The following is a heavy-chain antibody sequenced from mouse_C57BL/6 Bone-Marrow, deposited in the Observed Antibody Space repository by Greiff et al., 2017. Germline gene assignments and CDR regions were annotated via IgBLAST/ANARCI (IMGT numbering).Heavy chain of an antibody. J-gene: IGHJ2*01. CDR3: ARPVYYDYGGYFDY. CDR2: IDPNRGGT. V-gene: IGHV1-72*01. CDR1: GYTFTSYW. D-gene: IGHD2-4*01. Sequence: QVQLQQPGAELVKPGASVTLSCKASGYTFTSYWMHWVKQRPGRGLEWIGRIDPNRGGTKYNEKFKSKATLTVDKPSSSAYMQLSSLTSEDSAVYYCARPVYYDYGGYFDYWGQGTTLTVSS.